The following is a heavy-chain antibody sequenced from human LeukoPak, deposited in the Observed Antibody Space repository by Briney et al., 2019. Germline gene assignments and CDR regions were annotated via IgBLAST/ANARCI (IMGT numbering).Heavy chain of an antibody. J-gene: IGHJ4*02. V-gene: IGHV1-2*02. CDR2: INPNSCGT. D-gene: IGHD6-13*01. Sequence: ASVKVSCKASGYTFTGYYMHWVRQAPGQGLEWMGWINPNSCGTNYAQKFQGRVTMTRDTSISTAYMELSRLRSDDTAVYYCASRGRRIAAFDYWGQGTLVTVSS. CDR1: GYTFTGYY. CDR3: ASRGRRIAAFDY.